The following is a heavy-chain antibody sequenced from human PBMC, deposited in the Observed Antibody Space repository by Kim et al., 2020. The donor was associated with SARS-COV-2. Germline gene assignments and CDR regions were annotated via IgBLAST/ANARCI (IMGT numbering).Heavy chain of an antibody. Sequence: ASVKVSCKASGYTFTSYGISWVRQAPGQGLEWMGWISAYNGNTNYAQKLQGRVTMTTDTSTSTAYMELRSLRSDDTAVYYCAREETPYSSSYNWFDPWGQGTLVTVSS. J-gene: IGHJ5*02. CDR3: AREETPYSSSYNWFDP. V-gene: IGHV1-18*01. D-gene: IGHD6-6*01. CDR1: GYTFTSYG. CDR2: ISAYNGNT.